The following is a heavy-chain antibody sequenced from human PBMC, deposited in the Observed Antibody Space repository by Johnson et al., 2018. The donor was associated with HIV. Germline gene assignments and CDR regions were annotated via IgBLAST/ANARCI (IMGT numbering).Heavy chain of an antibody. D-gene: IGHD2-15*01. CDR3: ARVDPIGGSPWGNDAFDI. J-gene: IGHJ3*02. CDR2: IGTAGDT. V-gene: IGHV3-13*01. CDR1: GFTFSSYG. Sequence: SCAASGFTFSSYGMHWVRQATGKGLEWVSAIGTAGDTYYPGSVKGRFTISRENVKKSLYLQMKSLRAGDTAVYYCARVDPIGGSPWGNDAFDIWGQGTMVTVSS.